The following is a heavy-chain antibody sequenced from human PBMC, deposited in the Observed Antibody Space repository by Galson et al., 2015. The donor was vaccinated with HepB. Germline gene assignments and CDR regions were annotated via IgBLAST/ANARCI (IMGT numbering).Heavy chain of an antibody. Sequence: SVKVSCKGSGYSFTAYYMHWVRQAPGQGLEWMGWINPNSGGTNYAQKFQGRVTMTRDTSISTVYMELSGLISDDTAVFYCARRTSGKNDAFDIWGQGTMATVSS. D-gene: IGHD1-1*01. J-gene: IGHJ3*02. V-gene: IGHV1-2*02. CDR1: GYSFTAYY. CDR3: ARRTSGKNDAFDI. CDR2: INPNSGGT.